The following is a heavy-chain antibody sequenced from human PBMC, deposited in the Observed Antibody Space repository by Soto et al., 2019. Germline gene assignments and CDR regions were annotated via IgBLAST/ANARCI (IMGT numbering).Heavy chain of an antibody. J-gene: IGHJ6*02. V-gene: IGHV3-33*01. CDR1: GFTFSSYG. D-gene: IGHD5-18*01. CDR2: IWYDGSNK. CDR3: ARDGSVDTAMVRVYYYGMDV. Sequence: QVQLVESGGGVVQPGRSLRLSCAASGFTFSSYGMHWVRQAPGKGLEWVAVIWYDGSNKYYADSVKGRFTISRDNSKNTLYLQMNSLRAEDTAVYYCARDGSVDTAMVRVYYYGMDVWGQGTTVTVSS.